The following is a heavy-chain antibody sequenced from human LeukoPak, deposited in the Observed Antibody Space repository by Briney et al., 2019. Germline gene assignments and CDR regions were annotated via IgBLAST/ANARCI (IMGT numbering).Heavy chain of an antibody. Sequence: GSLRLSCAASGFTVSSNYMSWVRQPPGKGLEWIGSIYYSGSTYYNPSLKSRGTISVDTSKNQFSLKLSSVTAADTAVYYCARGGYSYGYGMDVWGQGTTVIVSS. CDR1: GFTVSSNY. J-gene: IGHJ6*02. CDR3: ARGGYSYGYGMDV. CDR2: IYYSGST. D-gene: IGHD5-18*01. V-gene: IGHV4-39*07.